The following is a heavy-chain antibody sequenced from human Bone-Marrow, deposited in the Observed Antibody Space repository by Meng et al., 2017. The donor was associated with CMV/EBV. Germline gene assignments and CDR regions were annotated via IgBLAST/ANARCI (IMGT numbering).Heavy chain of an antibody. D-gene: IGHD2-2*01. CDR3: ARLGFCSSPSCQKSYFYGMDV. J-gene: IGHJ6*02. CDR1: GGPRFAFSSYT. V-gene: IGHV3-21*03. Sequence: GGSLRLSCEGSGGPRFAFSSYTINWVRQAPGKGLEWVSFISSDSKYIYYADSVRGRFTVSRDNAKQSLYLQMTSVGVEDTAIYYCARLGFCSSPSCQKSYFYGMDVWGQGTTVTVSS. CDR2: ISSDSKYI.